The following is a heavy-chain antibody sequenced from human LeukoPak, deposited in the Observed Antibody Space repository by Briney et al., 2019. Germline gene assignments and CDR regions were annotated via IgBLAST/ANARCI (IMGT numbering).Heavy chain of an antibody. D-gene: IGHD6-13*01. J-gene: IGHJ6*02. Sequence: PGGSLRLSCVASGFTFSNYWMSWVRQAPGKGLEWVANIKEDGSEKYYVDSVKGRFTISRDNAKNSLYLQMNSLRAEDTAVYYCARDSAAAGRNSYYYYYGMDVWGQGTTVTVSS. V-gene: IGHV3-7*03. CDR3: ARDSAAAGRNSYYYYYGMDV. CDR2: IKEDGSEK. CDR1: GFTFSNYW.